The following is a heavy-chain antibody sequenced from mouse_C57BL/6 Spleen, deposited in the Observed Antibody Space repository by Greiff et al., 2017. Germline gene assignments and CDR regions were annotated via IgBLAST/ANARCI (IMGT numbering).Heavy chain of an antibody. V-gene: IGHV3-6*01. J-gene: IGHJ4*01. CDR3: ARDDSNYAMDY. CDR1: GYSITSGYY. CDR2: ISYDGSN. D-gene: IGHD2-5*01. Sequence: EVQLVESGPGLVKPSQSLSLTCSVTGYSITSGYYWNWIRQFPGNKLEWMGYISYDGSNNYNPPLKNRISITRDTSKNQFFLKLNSVTTEDTATYDCARDDSNYAMDYWGQGTSVTVSS.